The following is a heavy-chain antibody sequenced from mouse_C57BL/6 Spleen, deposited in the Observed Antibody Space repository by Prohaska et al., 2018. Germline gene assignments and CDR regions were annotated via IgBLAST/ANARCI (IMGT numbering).Heavy chain of an antibody. J-gene: IGHJ1*03. Sequence: HGKSLEWIGVINPYNGGTSYNQKFKGKATLTVDKSSSTAYMELNSLTSEDSAVYYCARRGYYGSSYYWYFDVWGTGTTVTISS. V-gene: IGHV1-19*01. D-gene: IGHD1-1*01. CDR2: INPYNGGT. CDR3: ARRGYYGSSYYWYFDV.